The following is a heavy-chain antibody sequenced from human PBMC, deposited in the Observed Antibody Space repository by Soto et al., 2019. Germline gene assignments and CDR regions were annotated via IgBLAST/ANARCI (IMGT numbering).Heavy chain of an antibody. CDR1: GFTFDDYT. CDR2: ISRDGGST. V-gene: IGHV3-43*01. J-gene: IGHJ6*03. CDR3: ARGAWNIAARRYYYMDV. D-gene: IGHD6-6*01. Sequence: LRLSCAASGFTFDDYTMHWVRQAPGKGLEWVSLISRDGGSTYYADSVKGRFTISRDNTKNTLYLQMNSLRAEDTALYYCARGAWNIAARRYYYMDVWGKGTTVTVSS.